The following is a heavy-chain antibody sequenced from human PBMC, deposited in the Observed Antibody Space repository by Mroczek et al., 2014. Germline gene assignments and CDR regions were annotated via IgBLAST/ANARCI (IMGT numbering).Heavy chain of an antibody. CDR2: ISGSGGST. J-gene: IGHJ3*02. D-gene: IGHD3-22*01. CDR3: AKDLEYYDSNRPKSMAFDI. CDR1: GFTFSSYA. Sequence: VQLVQSGGGLVQPGGSLRLSCAASGFTFSSYAMSWVRQAPGKGLEWVSAISGSGGSTYYADSVKGRFTISRDNSKNTLYLQMNSLRAEDTAVYYCAKDLEYYDSNRPKSMAFDIWGQGTMVTVSS. V-gene: IGHV3-23*04.